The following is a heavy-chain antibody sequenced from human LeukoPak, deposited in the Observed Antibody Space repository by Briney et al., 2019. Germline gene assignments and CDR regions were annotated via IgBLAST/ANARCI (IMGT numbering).Heavy chain of an antibody. CDR3: ARAGYSSGWSMPYYFDY. CDR1: GGTFSSYA. Sequence: SVKVSCKASGGTFSSYAISWVRQAPGQGLEWMGWIIPIFGTANYAQKFQGRVTITADKSTSTAYMELSSLRSEDTAVYYCARAGYSSGWSMPYYFDYWGQGTLVTVSS. CDR2: IIPIFGTA. J-gene: IGHJ4*02. V-gene: IGHV1-69*06. D-gene: IGHD6-19*01.